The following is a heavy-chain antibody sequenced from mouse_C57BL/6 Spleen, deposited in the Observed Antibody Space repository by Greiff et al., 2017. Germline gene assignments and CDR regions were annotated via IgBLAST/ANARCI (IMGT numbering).Heavy chain of an antibody. V-gene: IGHV10-3*01. CDR2: IRSKSSNDAT. Sequence: EVQRVESGGGLVQPKGSLKLSCAASGFTFNTYAMHWVRQAPGKGLEWVARIRSKSSNDATYYADSVKDRFTISRDDSQSMLYMQMNNPKTEDTAMYYCVRAGYYGSYWYFDVWGTGTTVTVSS. J-gene: IGHJ1*03. D-gene: IGHD1-1*01. CDR3: VRAGYYGSYWYFDV. CDR1: GFTFNTYA.